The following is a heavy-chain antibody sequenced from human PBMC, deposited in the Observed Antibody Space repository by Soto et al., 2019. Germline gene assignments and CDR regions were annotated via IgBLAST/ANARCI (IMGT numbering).Heavy chain of an antibody. D-gene: IGHD3-9*01. CDR3: ARPDILTGWDY. CDR1: GFTVSSNY. V-gene: IGHV3-66*01. J-gene: IGHJ4*02. Sequence: EVQLVESGGGLVQPGGSLRLSCAASGFTVSSNYMSWVRQAPGKGLEWVSVIYSGGSTYYADSVKGRFTISRDNSKNTLYLQMNSLRAEDTAVYYWARPDILTGWDYWGQGALVTVSS. CDR2: IYSGGST.